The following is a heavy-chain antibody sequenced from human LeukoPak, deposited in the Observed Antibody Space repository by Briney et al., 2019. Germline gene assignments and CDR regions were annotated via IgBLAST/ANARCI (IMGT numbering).Heavy chain of an antibody. V-gene: IGHV3-23*01. J-gene: IGHJ4*02. CDR2: IRGDGATK. CDR1: GFTFSSYA. D-gene: IGHD2/OR15-2a*01. Sequence: GGSLRLSCAASGFTFSSYAMTWVRQAPGKGLEWVSAIRGDGATKFYADSVKGRFTVSRDNSKNTVYLQMNSLRAEDTAVYYCAKDQSRDYFRGADYWGQGTLVTVSS. CDR3: AKDQSRDYFRGADY.